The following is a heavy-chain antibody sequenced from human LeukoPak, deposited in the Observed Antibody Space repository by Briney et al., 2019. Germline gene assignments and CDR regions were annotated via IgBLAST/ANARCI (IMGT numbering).Heavy chain of an antibody. CDR2: INPNSGGT. Sequence: ASVKVSCKASGYTFTGYYMHWVRQAPGQGLEWMGWINPNSGGTNYAQKFQGRVTMTRDTSISTAYMELSRLRSDDTAVYYCARIGHYYDSSGYYDYWGQGTLVTVSS. D-gene: IGHD3-22*01. J-gene: IGHJ4*02. V-gene: IGHV1-2*02. CDR1: GYTFTGYY. CDR3: ARIGHYYDSSGYYDY.